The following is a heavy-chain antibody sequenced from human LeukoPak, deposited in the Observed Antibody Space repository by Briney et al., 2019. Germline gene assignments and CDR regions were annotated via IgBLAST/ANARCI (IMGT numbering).Heavy chain of an antibody. CDR3: ERDQISPDIVVVPAAMGMDV. D-gene: IGHD2-2*01. J-gene: IGHJ6*04. CDR2: ISYDGSNK. CDR1: GFTFSSYA. V-gene: IGHV3-30*04. Sequence: GGSLRLSCAASGFTFSSYAMHWVRQAPGKGLEWVAVISYDGSNKYYADSVNGRFTISRDNSKNTLYLQMNSLRAEDTAVYYCERDQISPDIVVVPAAMGMDVWGKGTTVTDSS.